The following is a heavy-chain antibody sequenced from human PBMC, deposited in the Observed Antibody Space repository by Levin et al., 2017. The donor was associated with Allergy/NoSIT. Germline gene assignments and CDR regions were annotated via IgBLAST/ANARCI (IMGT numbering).Heavy chain of an antibody. V-gene: IGHV3-13*01. CDR3: AREINNSGYDYGSGFDS. Sequence: PGGSLRLSCAASGFTFSSYDMHWVRQATGKGLEWVSGIGTADDTYYPGSVKGRFTISRENAKNSLYLQMNSLRAGDTAVYYCAREINNSGYDYGSGFDSWGQGTMVTVSS. CDR2: IGTADDT. CDR1: GFTFSSYD. D-gene: IGHD5-12*01. J-gene: IGHJ3*02.